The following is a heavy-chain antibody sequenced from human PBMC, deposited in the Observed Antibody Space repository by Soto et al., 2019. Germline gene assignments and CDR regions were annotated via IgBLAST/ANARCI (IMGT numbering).Heavy chain of an antibody. D-gene: IGHD3-10*01. CDR2: IYYSGST. Sequence: QVQLQESGPGLVKPSQTLSLTCTVSGGSISSGDYYWSWIRQPPGKGLEWIGYIYYSGSTYYNPSLQSRVTIPVDTSKNQFSLKLRSVTAAATAVYYCARGRYYYGSGSSDYWGQGTLVTVSS. CDR1: GGSISSGDYY. CDR3: ARGRYYYGSGSSDY. J-gene: IGHJ4*02. V-gene: IGHV4-30-4*01.